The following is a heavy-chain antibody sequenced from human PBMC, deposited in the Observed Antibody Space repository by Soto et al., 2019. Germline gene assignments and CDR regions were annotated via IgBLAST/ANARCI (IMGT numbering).Heavy chain of an antibody. CDR1: GGSISSGGYY. Sequence: SETLSLTCTVSGGSISSGGYYWSWIRQHPGKGLEWIGYIYYSGSTYYNPSLKSRVTISVDTSKNQFSLKLSSVTAADTAVYYCARDRGVRGVIITNWFDPWGQGTLLTVS. V-gene: IGHV4-31*03. CDR2: IYYSGST. D-gene: IGHD3-10*01. J-gene: IGHJ5*02. CDR3: ARDRGVRGVIITNWFDP.